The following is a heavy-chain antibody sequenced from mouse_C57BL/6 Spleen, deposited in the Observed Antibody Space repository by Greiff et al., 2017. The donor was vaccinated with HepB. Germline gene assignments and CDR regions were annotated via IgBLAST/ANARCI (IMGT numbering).Heavy chain of an antibody. CDR3: ARDDYLYAMDY. J-gene: IGHJ4*01. Sequence: VQLQQPGAELVKPGASVKLSCKASGYTFTSYWMHWVKQRPGQGLEWIGMIDPNSGSTNYNEKFKSKATLTVDKSSSTAYMQLSSLTSEDSAVYYCARDDYLYAMDYWGQGTSVTVSS. CDR1: GYTFTSYW. D-gene: IGHD2-4*01. CDR2: IDPNSGST. V-gene: IGHV1-64*01.